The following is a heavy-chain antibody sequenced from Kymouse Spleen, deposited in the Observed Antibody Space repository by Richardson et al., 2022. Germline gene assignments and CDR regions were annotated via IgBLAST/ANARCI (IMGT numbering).Heavy chain of an antibody. Sequence: QVQLQQWGAGLLKPSETLSLTCAVYGGSFSGYYWSWIRQPPGKGLEWIGEINHSGSTNYNPSLKSRVTISVDTSKNQFSLKLSSVTAADTAVYYCAREYYGSGSYYYYYGMDVWGQGTTVTVSS. J-gene: IGHJ6*02. CDR2: INHSGST. CDR1: GGSFSGYY. CDR3: AREYYGSGSYYYYYGMDV. V-gene: IGHV4-34*01. D-gene: IGHD3-10*01.